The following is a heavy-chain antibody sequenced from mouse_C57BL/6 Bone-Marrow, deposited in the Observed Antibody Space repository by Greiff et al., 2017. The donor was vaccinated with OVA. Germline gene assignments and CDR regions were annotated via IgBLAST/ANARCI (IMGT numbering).Heavy chain of an antibody. CDR1: GFTFSDYY. CDR2: INYDGSST. D-gene: IGHD4-1*01. J-gene: IGHJ2*01. Sequence: EVHLVESEGGLVQPGSSMKLSCTASGFTFSDYYMAWVRQVPEKGLEWVANINYDGSSTYYLDSLKSRFIISRDNAKNILYLQMSSLKSEDTATYYCARDRETGTGGFDYWGQGTTLTISS. CDR3: ARDRETGTGGFDY. V-gene: IGHV5-16*01.